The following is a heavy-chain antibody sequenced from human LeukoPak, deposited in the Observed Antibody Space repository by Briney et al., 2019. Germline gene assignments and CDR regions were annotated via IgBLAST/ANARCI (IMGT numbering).Heavy chain of an antibody. Sequence: GGSLRLSCAASGFTVSSNYMSWVRQAPGKGLEWVSVIYSGGSRYYADSVKGRFSLSRDNSRNALYLQMNSLRADDTAVYYCARSVPLGTHQYYFDYWGQGTLVTVSS. J-gene: IGHJ4*02. CDR2: IYSGGSR. D-gene: IGHD3-16*01. V-gene: IGHV3-53*01. CDR3: ARSVPLGTHQYYFDY. CDR1: GFTVSSNY.